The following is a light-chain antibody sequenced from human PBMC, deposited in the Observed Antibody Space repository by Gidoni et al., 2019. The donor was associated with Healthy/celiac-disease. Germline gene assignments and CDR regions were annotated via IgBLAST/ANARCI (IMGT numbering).Light chain of an antibody. J-gene: IGKJ1*01. CDR2: WAS. V-gene: IGKV4-1*01. CDR3: QQYYSTPWT. Sequence: DIVMTQSPDSLAVSLGERATINCQSSQSVLYSSNNKNYLAWYQQKPGQPPKLLIYWASTRESGVPDRFSGSGSGTDFTLTISSLQAEDVAVYYCQQYYSTPWTFXXXTKVEIK. CDR1: QSVLYSSNNKNY.